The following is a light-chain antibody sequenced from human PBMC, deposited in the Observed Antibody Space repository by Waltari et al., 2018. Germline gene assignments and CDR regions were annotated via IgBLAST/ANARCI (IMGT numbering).Light chain of an antibody. V-gene: IGLV2-11*01. CDR3: SSYAGSNTLL. CDR1: SSYIGGYNY. J-gene: IGLJ2*01. CDR2: DVS. Sequence: QAALTQPPSVSGSPGQSVTISCTGTSSYIGGYNYVSWYQQHPGKAPKLMIYDVSKRPSGVSDRFSGSKSGNTASLTISGLQAEDEADYYCSSYAGSNTLLFGGGTRLTVL.